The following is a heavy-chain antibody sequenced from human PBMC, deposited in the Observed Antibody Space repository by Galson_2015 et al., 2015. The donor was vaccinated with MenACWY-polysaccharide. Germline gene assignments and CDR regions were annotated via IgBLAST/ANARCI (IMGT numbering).Heavy chain of an antibody. CDR1: GYTFGSYA. CDR2: INTNTGNP. D-gene: IGHD3-22*01. V-gene: IGHV7-4-1*02. CDR3: AGESEYYDSFDCFDI. J-gene: IGHJ3*02. Sequence: SVKVSCKASGYTFGSYAMNWVRQAPGQGLEWMGWINTNTGNPTSAPGFTGRFVFSLDTSVSTAYLQISSLKAEDTAVYYCAGESEYYDSFDCFDIWGQGTMVTVSS.